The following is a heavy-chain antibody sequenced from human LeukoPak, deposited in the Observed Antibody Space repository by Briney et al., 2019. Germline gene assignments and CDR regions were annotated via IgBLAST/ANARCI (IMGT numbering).Heavy chain of an antibody. CDR2: ISNSSTYI. J-gene: IGHJ4*02. V-gene: IGHV3-21*01. CDR3: ARDPEAQYYFDY. CDR1: GITFSSYS. Sequence: GGSLRLSCAASGITFSSYSMNWVRQAPGKGLDWVSSISNSSTYIYYGDSVKGRFSISRDNAKNSLYLQMNSLGAEDTAVYYCARDPEAQYYFDYWGQGTLVTVSS.